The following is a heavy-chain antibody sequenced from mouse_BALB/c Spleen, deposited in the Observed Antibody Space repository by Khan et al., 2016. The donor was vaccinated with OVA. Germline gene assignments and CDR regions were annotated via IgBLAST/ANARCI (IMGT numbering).Heavy chain of an antibody. CDR2: ISYSGST. V-gene: IGHV3-2*02. CDR3: ASELGRYYALDY. CDR1: GYSITSDYA. Sequence: VQLKESGPGLVKPPQSLSLTCTVTGYSITSDYAWNWIQQFPGNKLEWMGYISYSGSTTYNPSLKSRISITRDTSKDQFFLQLKSVTSEDTATYYCASELGRYYALDYWGQGTSVTVSS. D-gene: IGHD4-1*01. J-gene: IGHJ4*01.